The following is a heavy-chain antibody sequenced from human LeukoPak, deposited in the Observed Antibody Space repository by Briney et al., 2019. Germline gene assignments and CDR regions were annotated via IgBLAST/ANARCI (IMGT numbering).Heavy chain of an antibody. CDR3: AREANSPTARYWYFDL. CDR1: GGSISSYY. V-gene: IGHV4-59*01. CDR2: IYYSGST. Sequence: SETLSLTCTVSGGSISSYYWSWIRQPPGKGLEWIGCIYYSGSTNYNPSLKSRVTISVDTSKNQFSLKLSSVTAADTAVYYCAREANSPTARYWYFDLWGRGTQVTVSS. D-gene: IGHD2-21*01. J-gene: IGHJ2*01.